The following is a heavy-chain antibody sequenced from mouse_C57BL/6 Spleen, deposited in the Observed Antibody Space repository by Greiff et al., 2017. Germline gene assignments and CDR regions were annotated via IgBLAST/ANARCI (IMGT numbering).Heavy chain of an antibody. V-gene: IGHV1-81*01. Sequence: QVQLQQSGAELARPGASVKLSCKASGYTFTSYGISWVKQRTGQGLEWIGEIYPRSGNTYYNEKFKGKATLTADKSSSTAYMELRSLTSEDSAVYVWARRGGDGSSYWYFDVWGTGTTVTVSS. CDR1: GYTFTSYG. CDR2: IYPRSGNT. CDR3: ARRGGDGSSYWYFDV. D-gene: IGHD1-1*01. J-gene: IGHJ1*03.